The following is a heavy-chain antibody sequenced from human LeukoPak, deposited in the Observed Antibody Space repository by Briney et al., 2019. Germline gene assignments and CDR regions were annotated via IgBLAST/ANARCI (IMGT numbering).Heavy chain of an antibody. CDR1: GFTFRNCA. Sequence: GGSLRLSCAASGFTFRNCAMSWVRQAPGKGLEWVSGISGTGYNTYYADSVEGRFTISRGNSKNTLYLQMNSLGDEDTAVYYCAKHVSGSLFYFDYWGQRTLVTVSS. CDR2: ISGTGYNT. J-gene: IGHJ4*02. D-gene: IGHD3-10*01. CDR3: AKHVSGSLFYFDY. V-gene: IGHV3-23*01.